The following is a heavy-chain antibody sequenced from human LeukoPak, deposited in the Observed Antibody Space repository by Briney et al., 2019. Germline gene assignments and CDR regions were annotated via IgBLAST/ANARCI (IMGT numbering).Heavy chain of an antibody. Sequence: GGSLRLSCAASGFSFGTYSMIWVRQAPGKGVEWVSSVSGTSEYIYYADSVRGRFTISRDNAKNTVYLQMISLRAEDTALYYCARGPNWNAGQMDVWGQGTTVTVSS. CDR1: GFSFGTYS. D-gene: IGHD1-1*01. CDR3: ARGPNWNAGQMDV. CDR2: VSGTSEYI. V-gene: IGHV3-21*06. J-gene: IGHJ6*02.